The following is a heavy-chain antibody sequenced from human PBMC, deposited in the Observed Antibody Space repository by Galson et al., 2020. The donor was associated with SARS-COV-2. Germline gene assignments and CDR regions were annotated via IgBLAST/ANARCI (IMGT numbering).Heavy chain of an antibody. J-gene: IGHJ5*02. CDR2: LFWHNDK. CDR3: AHIAGLAVTGYNWLDA. Sequence: KLSGPTLAKPTQTLTLTYTFSGFSLNTSGEGLGWIRQPPGNTLDWHALLFWHNDKWYSPSLKSRLNINNDASKNQVVLTRTNMDPVDTATYYCAHIAGLAVTGYNWLDAWGQGTLVTVSS. V-gene: IGHV2-5*01. CDR1: GFSLNTSGEG. D-gene: IGHD1-20*01.